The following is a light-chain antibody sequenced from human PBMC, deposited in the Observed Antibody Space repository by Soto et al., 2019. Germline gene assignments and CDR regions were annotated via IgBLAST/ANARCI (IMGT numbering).Light chain of an antibody. Sequence: DIQMTQSPSTLSASVGDRVTITCRASQSISSWLAWYQQKPWKAPKLLIYKASSLESGVPSRFSSSGSGTEFTLTISSLQPDDFATYYCQQYNSYPLTFGGGTKVEIK. J-gene: IGKJ4*01. CDR2: KAS. V-gene: IGKV1-5*03. CDR1: QSISSW. CDR3: QQYNSYPLT.